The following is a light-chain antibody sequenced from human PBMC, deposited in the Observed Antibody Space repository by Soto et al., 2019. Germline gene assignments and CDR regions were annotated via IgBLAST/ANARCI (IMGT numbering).Light chain of an antibody. CDR1: NLGDKY. CDR3: QAWDSSTHNYV. J-gene: IGLJ1*01. Sequence: SYELTQAPSVSVSPGQTASITCSGDNLGDKYACWYQQKPRQSPVLVIYQDTKRPSGIPERFSGSNSGNTATLTISGTQAIDEADYYCQAWDSSTHNYVFGTGTKLTVL. V-gene: IGLV3-1*01. CDR2: QDT.